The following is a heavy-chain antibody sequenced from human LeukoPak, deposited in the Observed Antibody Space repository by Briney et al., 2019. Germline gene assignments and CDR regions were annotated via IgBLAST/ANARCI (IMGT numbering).Heavy chain of an antibody. CDR2: ISDSGTTK. D-gene: IGHD1-26*01. J-gene: IGHJ4*02. V-gene: IGHV3-11*01. Sequence: GGSLRLSCAASGFTFSDYHMTWIRQAPGKGLEWVSYISDSGTTKYYADSVTGRFTVSRDNAKNSLYLQMNSLRAEDTAVYYCARERVSGSFDYWGQGTLVSVSS. CDR1: GFTFSDYH. CDR3: ARERVSGSFDY.